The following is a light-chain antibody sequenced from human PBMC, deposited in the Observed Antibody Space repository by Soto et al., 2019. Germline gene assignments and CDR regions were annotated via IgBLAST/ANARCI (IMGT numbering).Light chain of an antibody. CDR3: QQSYIAPPT. CDR2: AAS. Sequence: DNQLTQSPSSLSAYLGDRVTITCRASLTTSIYLNWYQHSPGKAPRLLIYAASSLQSGVPSRFSGSGSGTDFTLTISSLQPEDFATYYCQQSYIAPPTFGQGTKVE. J-gene: IGKJ1*01. CDR1: LTTSIY. V-gene: IGKV1-39*01.